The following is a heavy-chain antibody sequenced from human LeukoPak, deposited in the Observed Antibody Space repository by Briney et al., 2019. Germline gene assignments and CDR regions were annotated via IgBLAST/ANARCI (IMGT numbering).Heavy chain of an antibody. CDR3: AKDRASIAVLYYFDY. CDR1: GFTFVDYA. Sequence: GRSLRLSCAASGFTFVDYAMHWVRQAPGKGLEWVSGISWNSGSIGYADSVKGRFTISRDNAKNSLYLQMNSLRAEDTALYYCAKDRASIAVLYYFDYWGQGTLVTVSS. D-gene: IGHD6-6*01. V-gene: IGHV3-9*01. J-gene: IGHJ4*02. CDR2: ISWNSGSI.